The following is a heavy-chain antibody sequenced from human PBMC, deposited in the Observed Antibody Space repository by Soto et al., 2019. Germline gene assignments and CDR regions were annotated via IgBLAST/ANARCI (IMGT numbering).Heavy chain of an antibody. J-gene: IGHJ4*02. D-gene: IGHD3-3*01. CDR3: ARVPPVLEWSHIDY. Sequence: QVQLQQWGAGLLKPSETLSLTCAVYGGSFSGYYWSWIRQPPGKGLEWMGEIKHSGSTNYNTSLKSRVTISVDTSNTHFSLKLSSVTAADTAVYYCARVPPVLEWSHIDYWGQGTLVTVSS. CDR1: GGSFSGYY. CDR2: IKHSGST. V-gene: IGHV4-34*01.